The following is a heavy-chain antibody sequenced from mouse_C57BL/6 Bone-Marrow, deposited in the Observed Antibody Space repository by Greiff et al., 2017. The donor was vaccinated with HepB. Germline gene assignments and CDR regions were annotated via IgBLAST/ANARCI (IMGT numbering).Heavy chain of an antibody. J-gene: IGHJ3*01. CDR1: GYTFTSYW. D-gene: IGHD2-4*01. Sequence: VQLQQPGAELVKPGASVKLSCKASGYTFTSYWMQWVKQRPGQGLEWIGEIDPSDSYTNYNQKFKGKATLTVDTSSSTAYMQLSSLTSEDSAVYYCARGIYYDYDAWFAYWGQGTLVTVSS. V-gene: IGHV1-50*01. CDR2: IDPSDSYT. CDR3: ARGIYYDYDAWFAY.